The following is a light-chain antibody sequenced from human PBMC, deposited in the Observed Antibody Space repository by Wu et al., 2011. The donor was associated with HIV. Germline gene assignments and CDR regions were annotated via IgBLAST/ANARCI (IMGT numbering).Light chain of an antibody. CDR1: QSVSNY. J-gene: IGKJ1*01. CDR3: QQRSNWPPWT. Sequence: VVMTQSPATLSVSSGERATLSCRASQSVSNYLVWYQQKPGQAPRLLIYDASNRATGIPARFSGSGSGTDFTLTISSLEPEDFAVYYCQQRSNWPPWTFGQGTRVEMK. CDR2: DAS. V-gene: IGKV3-11*01.